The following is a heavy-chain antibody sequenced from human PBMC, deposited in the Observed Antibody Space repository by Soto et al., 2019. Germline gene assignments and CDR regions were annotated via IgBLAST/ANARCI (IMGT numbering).Heavy chain of an antibody. CDR3: ITDRYDGAFDV. J-gene: IGHJ3*01. D-gene: IGHD5-12*01. CDR2: IKSKASGGAT. CDR1: GFTFTIAW. V-gene: IGHV3-15*07. Sequence: GGSLRLSCAASGFTFTIAWLDWVRQAPGKGLEWVGRIKSKASGGATDYSPPVKGRFTMSRDDSKNTLYLQMNSLKTEDTAVYYCITDRYDGAFDVWAQGTMVTVSS.